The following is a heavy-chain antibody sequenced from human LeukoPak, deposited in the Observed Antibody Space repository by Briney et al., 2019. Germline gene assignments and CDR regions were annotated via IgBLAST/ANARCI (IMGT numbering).Heavy chain of an antibody. D-gene: IGHD3-16*02. CDR3: ARDNWGSYRPNYFDY. V-gene: IGHV4-38-2*02. J-gene: IGHJ4*02. CDR1: GYSISSGYY. CDR2: IYRRGST. Sequence: SETLSLTCTVSGYSISSGYYWGWIRQSPGKGLEWIGNIYRRGSTHYNPSLKSRVTISMDTSKNQFSLKLSSVTAADTAVYYCARDNWGSYRPNYFDYWGQGTLVTVSS.